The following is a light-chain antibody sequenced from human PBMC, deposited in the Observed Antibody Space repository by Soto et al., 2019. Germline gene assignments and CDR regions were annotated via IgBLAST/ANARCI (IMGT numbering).Light chain of an antibody. V-gene: IGKV3-15*01. Sequence: EIVMTQSPATLSVSPGESATLSCRAIQYVSNNLAWYQQKPGQGPKLLIYDASARATDIPARFSGSCSGTEFTLTITSLQSEDFAVYYCQQYDKWPETFGQGTKVEIK. CDR1: QYVSNN. CDR2: DAS. CDR3: QQYDKWPET. J-gene: IGKJ1*01.